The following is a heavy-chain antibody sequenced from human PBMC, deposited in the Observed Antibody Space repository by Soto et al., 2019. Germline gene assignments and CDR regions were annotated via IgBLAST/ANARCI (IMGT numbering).Heavy chain of an antibody. CDR1: GGNFSSNG. Sequence: QVQLVQSGAEVKKPGSSVKVSCKAPGGNFSSNGIRWVRQAPGQGLEFMGGIIPTFGTTNYAHKFRGRVTITADESTGTAYMEFSSLRSDDTAVYYCAGASDSTWYNWLDPWGQGTLVTVSS. D-gene: IGHD5-18*01. CDR3: AGASDSTWYNWLDP. V-gene: IGHV1-69*01. CDR2: IIPTFGTT. J-gene: IGHJ5*02.